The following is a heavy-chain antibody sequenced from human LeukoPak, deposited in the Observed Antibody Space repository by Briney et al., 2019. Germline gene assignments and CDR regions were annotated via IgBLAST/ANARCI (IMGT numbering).Heavy chain of an antibody. Sequence: ASVKVSCKASGYTFTSYGISRVRQAPGQGLEWMGWISAYNGNTNYAQKLQGRVTMTTDTSTSTAYMELRSLRSDDTAVYYCARDSYTMIVVVPPDYWGQGTLVTVSS. CDR1: GYTFTSYG. V-gene: IGHV1-18*01. CDR2: ISAYNGNT. J-gene: IGHJ4*02. D-gene: IGHD3-22*01. CDR3: ARDSYTMIVVVPPDY.